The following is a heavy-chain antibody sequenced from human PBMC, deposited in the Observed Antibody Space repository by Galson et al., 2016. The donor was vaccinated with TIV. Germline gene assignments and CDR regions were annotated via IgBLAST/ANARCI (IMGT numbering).Heavy chain of an antibody. CDR3: AKSGDSRSIDS. Sequence: SLRLSCAASGFTFSHFGMHWVRQSPGKGLEWLAVILYDGSSQFYADSVEGRFAISRDNSKNTLYRQMNSLGAEDTALYYCAKSGDSRSIDSWGQGTLVIVSS. J-gene: IGHJ4*02. CDR2: ILYDGSSQ. CDR1: GFTFSHFG. V-gene: IGHV3-30*18. D-gene: IGHD3-22*01.